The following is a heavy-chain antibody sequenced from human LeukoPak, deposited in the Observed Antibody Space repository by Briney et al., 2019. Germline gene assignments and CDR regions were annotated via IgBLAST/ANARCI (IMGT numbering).Heavy chain of an antibody. D-gene: IGHD3-10*01. CDR3: ARPYYYGSGSFRGMDV. CDR1: GFTFSSYS. J-gene: IGHJ6*02. CDR2: ISSSSNYI. Sequence: GGSLRLYCTASGFTFSSYSVNWVRQAPGKGLELVSSISSSSNYIYYADSVKGRFTLSRDNAKNSLYLQMNSLRAEDTAVYYCARPYYYGSGSFRGMDVWGQGTTVTVSS. V-gene: IGHV3-21*01.